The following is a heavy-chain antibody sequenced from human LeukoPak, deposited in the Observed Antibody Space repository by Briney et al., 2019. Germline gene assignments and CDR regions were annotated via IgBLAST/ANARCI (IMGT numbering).Heavy chain of an antibody. CDR1: GFTFSSYG. Sequence: GRSLRLSCAASGFTFSSYGMHWVRQAPGKGLEWVAVISYDGSNKYYADSVKGRFTIPRDDSKNTLYLQMNSLRAEDTAVYYCAKDLSGYSYGYRAYYYGMDVWGQGTTVTVSS. CDR3: AKDLSGYSYGYRAYYYGMDV. D-gene: IGHD5-18*01. V-gene: IGHV3-30*18. CDR2: ISYDGSNK. J-gene: IGHJ6*02.